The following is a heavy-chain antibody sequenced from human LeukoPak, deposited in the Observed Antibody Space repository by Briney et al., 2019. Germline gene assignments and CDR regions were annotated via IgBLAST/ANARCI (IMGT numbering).Heavy chain of an antibody. J-gene: IGHJ1*01. CDR1: GGTFSSYA. V-gene: IGHV1-69*13. CDR3: ARGSYDSSDFEYFHH. CDR2: IIPIFGTA. Sequence: SVKVSCKASGGTFSSYAISWVRQAPGQGLEWMGGIIPIFGTANYAQKFQGRVTITADESTSTAYMELSSLRSEDTAVYYCARGSYDSSDFEYFHHWGQGTLVTVSS. D-gene: IGHD3-22*01.